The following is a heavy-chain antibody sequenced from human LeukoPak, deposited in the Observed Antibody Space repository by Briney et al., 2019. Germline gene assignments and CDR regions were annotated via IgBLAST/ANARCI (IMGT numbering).Heavy chain of an antibody. J-gene: IGHJ3*02. CDR1: GGSISSYY. D-gene: IGHD3-22*01. V-gene: IGHV4-59*12. CDR3: ARFDSGYPNDAFDI. Sequence: SETLSLTCTVSGGSISSYYWSWIRQPPGKGLEWIGYIYYSGSTNYNPSLKSRVTISVDTSKNQFSLKLSSVTAADTAVYYCARFDSGYPNDAFDIWGQGTMVTVSS. CDR2: IYYSGST.